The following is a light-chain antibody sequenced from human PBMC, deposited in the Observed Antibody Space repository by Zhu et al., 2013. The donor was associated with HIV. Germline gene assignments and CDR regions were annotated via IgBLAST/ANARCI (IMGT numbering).Light chain of an antibody. CDR2: EVS. Sequence: QSALTQPASVSGSPGQSITISCTGTSSDVGGYNLVSWYQQHPGKAPKLMIYEVSQRPSGISNRFSASKSGNTASLTISGLQAEDEADYYCCSYTGSSVSGVFGGGTKVTVL. CDR3: CSYTGSSVSGV. V-gene: IGLV2-23*02. CDR1: SSDVGGYNL. J-gene: IGLJ2*01.